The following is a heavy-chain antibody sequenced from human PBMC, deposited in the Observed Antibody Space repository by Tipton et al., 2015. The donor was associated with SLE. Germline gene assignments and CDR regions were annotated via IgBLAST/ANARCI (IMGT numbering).Heavy chain of an antibody. Sequence: TLSLTCAVSGGSISSGGYYWSWIRQHPGKGLEWIGYIYYTGSTSYNPSLKSRLSISVDTSKNQFSLKLSSVTAADTAVYYCARDPASREKDRPRGFDIWGQGTMVTVSS. D-gene: IGHD1-26*01. J-gene: IGHJ3*02. CDR1: GGSISSGGYY. CDR2: IYYTGST. CDR3: ARDPASREKDRPRGFDI. V-gene: IGHV4-31*11.